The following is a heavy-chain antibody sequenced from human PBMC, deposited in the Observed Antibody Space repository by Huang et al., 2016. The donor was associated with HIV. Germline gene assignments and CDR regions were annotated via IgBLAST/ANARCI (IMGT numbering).Heavy chain of an antibody. CDR3: ARLLEYYFDY. J-gene: IGHJ4*02. Sequence: EVQLVQSGAEVKKPGESLTISCRGSANSFTSHWIGWVRRMPGKGREGMGIIDPVESETRYSPSFQGQVTISVDKSINTAYLQWRSLKASDTAMYYCARLLEYYFDYWGQGTLVTVSS. CDR1: ANSFTSHW. V-gene: IGHV5-51*01. CDR2: IDPVESET.